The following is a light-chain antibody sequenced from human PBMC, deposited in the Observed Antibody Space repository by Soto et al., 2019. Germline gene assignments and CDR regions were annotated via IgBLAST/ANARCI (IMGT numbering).Light chain of an antibody. CDR2: GAS. V-gene: IGKV3-20*01. CDR3: QQYGSSIT. CDR1: QSVSSSY. Sequence: EIVLTQSPGTLSLSRGERATLSCRASQSVSSSYLAWYQQKPGQAPRLLIYGASSRATGIPDRFSGSGSGTDFTLTVSRLEPEDFAVYYCQQYGSSITFGQGTRLEIK. J-gene: IGKJ5*01.